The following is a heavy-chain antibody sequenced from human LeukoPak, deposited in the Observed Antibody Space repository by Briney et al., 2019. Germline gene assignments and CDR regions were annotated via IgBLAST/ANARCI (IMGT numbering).Heavy chain of an antibody. D-gene: IGHD3-9*01. CDR3: ARVRVYYDILTGYVGRWFDP. J-gene: IGHJ5*02. CDR2: IYYSGST. Sequence: SETLSLTCTVSGGSISSSSYYWGWIRQPPGKGLEWIGSIYYSGSTYYNPSLKSRVTISVDTSKNQFSLKLSSVTAADTAVYYCARVRVYYDILTGYVGRWFDPWGQGTLVTVSS. V-gene: IGHV4-39*07. CDR1: GGSISSSSYY.